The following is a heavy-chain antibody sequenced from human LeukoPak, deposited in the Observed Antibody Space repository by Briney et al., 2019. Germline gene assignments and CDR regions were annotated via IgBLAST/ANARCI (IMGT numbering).Heavy chain of an antibody. CDR3: ARGPPTVNSSSGGY. Sequence: SVKVSCKASGGTFSSYAISWVRQAPGQGLEWMGRIIPILGIANYAQKFQGRATITADKSTSTAYMELSSLRSEDTAVYYCARGPPTVNSSSGGYWGQGTLVTVSS. CDR2: IIPILGIA. D-gene: IGHD6-6*01. V-gene: IGHV1-69*04. J-gene: IGHJ4*02. CDR1: GGTFSSYA.